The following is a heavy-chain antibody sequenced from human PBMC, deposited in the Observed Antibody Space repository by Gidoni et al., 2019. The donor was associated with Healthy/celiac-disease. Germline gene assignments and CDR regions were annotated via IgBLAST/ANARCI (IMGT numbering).Heavy chain of an antibody. Sequence: QVQLVPSGAEVKKPGASVKVSCTASGYTFTGYYMHWVRQAPGQGLEWMGWINPNSGGTNNAQKFQGRVTMTRDTSISTAYMELSRLRSDDTAVYYCARGNDFWSGYYVHDYWGQGTLVTVSS. CDR1: GYTFTGYY. J-gene: IGHJ4*02. V-gene: IGHV1-2*02. CDR2: INPNSGGT. CDR3: ARGNDFWSGYYVHDY. D-gene: IGHD3-3*01.